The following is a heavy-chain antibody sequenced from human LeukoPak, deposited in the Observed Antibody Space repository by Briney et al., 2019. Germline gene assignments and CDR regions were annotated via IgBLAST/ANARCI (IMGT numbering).Heavy chain of an antibody. D-gene: IGHD3-10*01. Sequence: GGSLRLSCAASGFTFSSYAMSWVRQAPGKGLEWVAFIRYDGNNKYYADSVKGRFTISRDNSKNTLYLQMNSLRTEDTAVYYCAKEGSGNGWYFDLWGRGTLVTVSS. J-gene: IGHJ2*01. V-gene: IGHV3-30*02. CDR3: AKEGSGNGWYFDL. CDR1: GFTFSSYA. CDR2: IRYDGNNK.